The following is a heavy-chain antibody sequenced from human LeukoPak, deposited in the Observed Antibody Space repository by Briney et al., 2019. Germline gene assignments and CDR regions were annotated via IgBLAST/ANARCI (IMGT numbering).Heavy chain of an antibody. Sequence: ASVKVSCKASGYTFTGYYMHWVRQAPGQGLEWMGWINPNSGGTNYAQRFQGRVTMTRDTSITTAYMELSRLRSDDTAMYYCARDLRIRDAYTTLFTYLGQGPPVT. CDR1: GYTFTGYY. V-gene: IGHV1-2*02. J-gene: IGHJ4*02. CDR3: ARDLRIRDAYTTLFTY. CDR2: INPNSGGT. D-gene: IGHD3-16*01.